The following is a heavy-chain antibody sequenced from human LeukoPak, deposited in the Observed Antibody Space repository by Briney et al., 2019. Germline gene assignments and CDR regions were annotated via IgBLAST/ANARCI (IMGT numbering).Heavy chain of an antibody. CDR3: ARDGRIAVAGNGLNYYHYYYMDV. D-gene: IGHD6-19*01. Sequence: SETLSLTCTVSGGSINIYYWSWIRQPPGKGLEWIGYMSSGSADYNPSLKSRVTISVDTSKNQFSLRLSSVTAADTAVYYCARDGRIAVAGNGLNYYHYYYMDVWGKGTTVTVSS. J-gene: IGHJ6*03. V-gene: IGHV4-59*12. CDR1: GGSINIYY. CDR2: MSSGSA.